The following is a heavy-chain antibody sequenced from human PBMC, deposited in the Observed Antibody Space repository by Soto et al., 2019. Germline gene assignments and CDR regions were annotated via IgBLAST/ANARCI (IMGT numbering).Heavy chain of an antibody. V-gene: IGHV1-18*01. CDR2: ISAYNGNT. Sequence: QVQLVQSGAEVKKPGASVKVSCKASGYTFNSYGISWVRQAPGQGLKWMGWISAYNGNTNYAEKPQGRVTMTTDTPTRTAYMELRSLRSDDTAVYYCGSDWGQQLADYSDYWGQGTLVTVSS. D-gene: IGHD6-13*01. CDR1: GYTFNSYG. J-gene: IGHJ4*02. CDR3: GSDWGQQLADYSDY.